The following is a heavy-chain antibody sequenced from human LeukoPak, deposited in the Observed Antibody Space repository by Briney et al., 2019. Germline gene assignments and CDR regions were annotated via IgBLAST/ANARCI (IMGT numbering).Heavy chain of an antibody. D-gene: IGHD5-24*01. CDR2: ISYSGST. V-gene: IGHV4-39*01. Sequence: SETLSLTYSVSGGSITSSSYYWGWIRQPPGKGLEWIGTISYSGSTYYNPSLKSRVTVSVDTSKNQFSLKLRSVTSADTAVYYCARGRRAGYSYYNVDVWGQGTTATISS. J-gene: IGHJ6*03. CDR3: ARGRRAGYSYYNVDV. CDR1: GGSITSSSYY.